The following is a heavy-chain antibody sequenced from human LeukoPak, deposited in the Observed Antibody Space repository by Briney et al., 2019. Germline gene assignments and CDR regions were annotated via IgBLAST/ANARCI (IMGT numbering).Heavy chain of an antibody. J-gene: IGHJ6*03. V-gene: IGHV4-39*07. CDR1: GGSISSSSYY. Sequence: SETLSLTCTVSGGSISSSSYYWGWIRQPPGKGLEWIGSIHIGGSTYYNPSFKSRVTISVDTSKNQFSLKLSSVIAADTAVYYCARTTEGYCSSASCFGFSYSYYMDVWGKGTTVTISS. CDR2: IHIGGST. D-gene: IGHD2-2*01. CDR3: ARTTEGYCSSASCFGFSYSYYMDV.